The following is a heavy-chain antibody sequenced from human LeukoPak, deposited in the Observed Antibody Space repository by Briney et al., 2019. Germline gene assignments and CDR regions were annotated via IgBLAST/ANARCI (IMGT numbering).Heavy chain of an antibody. CDR3: ARDFPSSTSCFDY. CDR1: GFAFSSYW. D-gene: IGHD2-2*01. Sequence: PGGSLRLSCAASGFAFSSYWMSWVRQAPGKGLEWVANIKEDGSEKYYVDSVKGRFTISRDNAKNSLYLQMNSLRAEDTAVYYCARDFPSSTSCFDYWGQGTLVTVSS. CDR2: IKEDGSEK. J-gene: IGHJ4*02. V-gene: IGHV3-7*01.